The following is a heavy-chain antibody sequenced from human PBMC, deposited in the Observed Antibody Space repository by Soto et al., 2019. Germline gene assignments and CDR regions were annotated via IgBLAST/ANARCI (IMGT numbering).Heavy chain of an antibody. CDR3: ERTSLVVAAATREDY. J-gene: IGHJ4*02. D-gene: IGHD2-15*01. CDR1: GFTFSSYW. Sequence: EVQLVESGGGLVQPGGSLRLSCAASGFTFSSYWMHWVGQAPGKGLVWVSRINSDGSSTSYADSVKGRFTISRDNAKNTLYLQMNSLRAEDTAVYYCERTSLVVAAATREDYWGQGTLVTVSS. CDR2: INSDGSST. V-gene: IGHV3-74*01.